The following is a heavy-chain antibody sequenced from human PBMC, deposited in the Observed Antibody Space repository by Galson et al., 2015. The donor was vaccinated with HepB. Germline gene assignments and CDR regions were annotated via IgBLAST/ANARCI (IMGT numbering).Heavy chain of an antibody. D-gene: IGHD3-22*01. Sequence: SLRLSWAASGFTFDDYTMHWVRQAPGEGLEWVSLISWDGGSTYYADSVKGRFTISRDNSKNSLYLQMNSLRTEDTALYYCAKDYYDSSGPDYWGQGTLVTVSS. V-gene: IGHV3-43*01. CDR3: AKDYYDSSGPDY. CDR1: GFTFDDYT. J-gene: IGHJ4*02. CDR2: ISWDGGST.